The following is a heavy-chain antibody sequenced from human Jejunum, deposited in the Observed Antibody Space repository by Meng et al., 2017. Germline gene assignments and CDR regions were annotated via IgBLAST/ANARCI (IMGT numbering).Heavy chain of an antibody. CDR1: GGSISNNNW. CDR2: ISHTGRI. D-gene: IGHD2/OR15-2a*01. V-gene: IGHV4-4*02. CDR3: ARDLLDPNIAATGWFDP. Sequence: RQSPGPGLVRPAGPVSLTCPSCGGSISNNNWWSWVRQPPGKGLEWIGEISHTGRINYNPSLKSRVTMSLDKSKNQFSLDLTSVTGADTAVYYCARDLLDPNIAATGWFDPWGQGTLVTVSS. J-gene: IGHJ5*02.